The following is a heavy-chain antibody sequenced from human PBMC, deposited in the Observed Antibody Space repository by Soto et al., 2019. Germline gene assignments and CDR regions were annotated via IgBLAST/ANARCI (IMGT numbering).Heavy chain of an antibody. D-gene: IGHD5-18*01. V-gene: IGHV4-61*01. CDR2: IYHTGST. Sequence: QVQLQESGPGLVKPSDTLSLTCTVSGGSVSSGYYYWSWIRQPPKKGLEWIGYIYHTGSTNYNPSLQSRVTISADTTKKQFSLKLSSRSAADTAVYYCARYTYGLAYWCQGTLVTVSS. CDR1: GGSVSSGYYY. CDR3: ARYTYGLAY. J-gene: IGHJ4*02.